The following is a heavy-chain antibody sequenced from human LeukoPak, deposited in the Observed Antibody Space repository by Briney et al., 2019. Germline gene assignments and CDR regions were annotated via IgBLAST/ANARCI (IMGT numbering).Heavy chain of an antibody. Sequence: PGGSLRLSCAASGFTFSDYYMSWIRQAPGKGLEWVSCISSSSSYTNYADSVKGRFTISRDNAKNSLYLQMNSLRAEDTAVYYCARVSGSSSHFDYWGQGTLVTVSS. D-gene: IGHD1-26*01. V-gene: IGHV3-11*05. J-gene: IGHJ4*02. CDR2: ISSSSSYT. CDR1: GFTFSDYY. CDR3: ARVSGSSSHFDY.